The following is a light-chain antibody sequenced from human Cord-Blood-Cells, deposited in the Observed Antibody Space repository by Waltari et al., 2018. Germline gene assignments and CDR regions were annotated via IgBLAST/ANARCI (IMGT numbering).Light chain of an antibody. CDR2: AAS. CDR3: QQLNSYPR. Sequence: DIQLTQSPSFLSASVGDRVTITCRASQGISSYLAWYQQKPGKAPKLLIYAASTLQSGVPSRCSGSGSGTEFTLTISSLQPEDFATYYCQQLNSYPRFGPGTKVDIK. J-gene: IGKJ3*01. V-gene: IGKV1-9*01. CDR1: QGISSY.